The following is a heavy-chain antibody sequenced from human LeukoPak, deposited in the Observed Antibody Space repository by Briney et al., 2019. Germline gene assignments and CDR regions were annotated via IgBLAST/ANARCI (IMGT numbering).Heavy chain of an antibody. CDR1: GYTFTSYG. CDR2: ISAYNGNT. CDR3: ARDLATMTGPAVDI. V-gene: IGHV1-18*01. Sequence: ASVKVSCKASGYTFTSYGISWVRQPPGQGLEWMGWISAYNGNTNYAQKLQGRVTMTTDTSTSTAYMELRSLRSDDTAVYYCARDLATMTGPAVDIWGQGTMVTVSS. J-gene: IGHJ3*02. D-gene: IGHD3-22*01.